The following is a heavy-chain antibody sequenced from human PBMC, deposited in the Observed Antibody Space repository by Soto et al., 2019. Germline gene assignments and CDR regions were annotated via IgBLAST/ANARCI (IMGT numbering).Heavy chain of an antibody. CDR1: GGSISSRTNY. J-gene: IGHJ5*02. V-gene: IGHV4-39*01. CDR2: IYYSGST. CDR3: ARQRGDYIWGSYRPNWFAP. Sequence: ASATLSLTFTVAGGSISSRTNYWGWSREPPGNALEWIGTIYYSGSTYYNPSLKSRVTISVDTSKNQFSLKLSSVTAADTAVYYCARQRGDYIWGSYRPNWFAPWGQGTLVTVSA. D-gene: IGHD3-16*02.